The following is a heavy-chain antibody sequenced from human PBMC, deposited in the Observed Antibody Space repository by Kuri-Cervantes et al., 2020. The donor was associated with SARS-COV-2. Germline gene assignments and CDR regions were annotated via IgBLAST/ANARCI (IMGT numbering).Heavy chain of an antibody. V-gene: IGHV1-2*02. Sequence: ASVKVSCKASGYTFTGYYMHWVRQAPGQGLEWMGWINPNSGGTNYAQKFQGRVTMTRDTSIGTAYMELSRLRSDDTAVYYCARGWSGYSLDPPHFDYWGQGTLVTVSS. CDR1: GYTFTGYY. D-gene: IGHD3-3*01. CDR3: ARGWSGYSLDPPHFDY. J-gene: IGHJ4*02. CDR2: INPNSGGT.